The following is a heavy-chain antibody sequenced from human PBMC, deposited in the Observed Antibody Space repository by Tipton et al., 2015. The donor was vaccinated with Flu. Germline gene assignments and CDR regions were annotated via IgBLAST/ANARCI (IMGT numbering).Heavy chain of an antibody. CDR2: ISRSSTYI. V-gene: IGHV3-21*01. CDR3: VYWTGDY. Sequence: VQLVQSGGGLVQPGASLRLSCTASGFPFSSYSMNWVRQAPGKGLEWVASISRSSTYIYYADSVEGRFTISRDDARNSVYLQMNSPRADDTAVYYCVYWTGDYWGQGTLVTVSS. J-gene: IGHJ4*02. CDR1: GFPFSSYS. D-gene: IGHD1-1*01.